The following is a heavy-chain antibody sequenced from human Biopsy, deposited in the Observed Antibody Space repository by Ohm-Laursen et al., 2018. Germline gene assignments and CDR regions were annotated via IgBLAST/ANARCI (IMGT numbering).Heavy chain of an antibody. D-gene: IGHD3-3*01. J-gene: IGHJ3*01. CDR3: ARLYRLDDYWNDDPPDAFDV. Sequence: GTLSLTCTVSGGSISSDYWSWIRQSPGKGLEWIGYISNRGSTNYNPSLRGRVTISVDTSKNQFSLKLSSVTAADTAVFFCARLYRLDDYWNDDPPDAFDVWGQGTGVTVSS. V-gene: IGHV4-59*01. CDR1: GGSISSDY. CDR2: ISNRGST.